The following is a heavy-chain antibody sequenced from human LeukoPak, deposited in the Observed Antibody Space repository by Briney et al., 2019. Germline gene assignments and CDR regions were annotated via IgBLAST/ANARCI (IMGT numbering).Heavy chain of an antibody. D-gene: IGHD3-3*01. CDR2: INPNSGGT. CDR3: ATQIYYYDFWSGYENFQH. CDR1: GYTFTGYY. V-gene: IGHV1-2*02. J-gene: IGHJ1*01. Sequence: ASVKVSCKASGYTFTGYYMHWVRQAPGRGLEWMGWINPNSGGTNYAQKFQGRVTMTRDTSISTAYMELSRLRSDDTAVYYCATQIYYYDFWSGYENFQHWGQGTLVTVSS.